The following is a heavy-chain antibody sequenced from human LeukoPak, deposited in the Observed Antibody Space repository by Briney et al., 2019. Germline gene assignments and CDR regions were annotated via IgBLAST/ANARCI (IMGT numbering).Heavy chain of an antibody. J-gene: IGHJ4*02. V-gene: IGHV3-48*01. Sequence: GGSLRLSCAASGFTFSSFGMNWVRQAPGKGLEWVSYISSSSSTIYYADSVKGRFTISRDNAKNSVYLQMNSLRAEDTAVYYCAKDEDWLSYWGQGTLVTVSS. CDR2: ISSSSSTI. D-gene: IGHD3-9*01. CDR3: AKDEDWLSY. CDR1: GFTFSSFG.